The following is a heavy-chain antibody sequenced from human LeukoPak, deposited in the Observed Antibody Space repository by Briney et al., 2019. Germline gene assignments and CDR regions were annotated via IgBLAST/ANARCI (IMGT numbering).Heavy chain of an antibody. J-gene: IGHJ6*04. V-gene: IGHV4-34*01. CDR1: GGSFSGYY. CDR3: ARDGTMVRALLV. CDR2: INHSGST. D-gene: IGHD3-10*01. Sequence: PSETLSLTCAVYGGSFSGYYWSWIRPPPGKGLEWIGEINHSGSTNYNPSLKSRVTISVDTSKNQFSLKLSSVTAADTAVYYCARDGTMVRALLVWGKGTTVTVSS.